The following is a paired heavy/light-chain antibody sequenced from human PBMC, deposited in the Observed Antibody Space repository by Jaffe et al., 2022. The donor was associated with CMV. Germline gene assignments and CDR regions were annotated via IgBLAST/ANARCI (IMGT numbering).Heavy chain of an antibody. J-gene: IGHJ5*01. Sequence: QVQLVQSGAEVKKTGASVKLSCKASGYTLTTYTMHWVRQAPGQRLEWMGWINAGNGDTKYTQKFQGRVAITTDTSANTVYMEVSSLGSEDTAVYYCARGPYGGKYGNSWFDSWGQGTLVTVSS. D-gene: IGHD1-26*01. CDR3: ARGPYGGKYGNSWFDS. V-gene: IGHV1-3*01. CDR2: INAGNGDT. CDR1: GYTLTTYT.
Light chain of an antibody. J-gene: IGKJ1*01. V-gene: IGKV4-1*01. CDR1: QSVFYSPYNKNY. Sequence: DIVMTQSPDSLAVSLGERATINCKSSQSVFYSPYNKNYLAWYQQKPGQPPKLLIYWASTRESGVPDRFSGSGSGTDFTLTISNLQAEDVAIYWCQQYYGPPPWTFGQGTKVEIK. CDR2: WAS. CDR3: QQYYGPPPWT.